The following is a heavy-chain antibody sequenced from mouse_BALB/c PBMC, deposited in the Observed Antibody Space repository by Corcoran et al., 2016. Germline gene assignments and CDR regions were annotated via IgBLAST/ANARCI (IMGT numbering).Heavy chain of an antibody. J-gene: IGHJ1*01. V-gene: IGHV14-3*02. Sequence: EVQLQQSGAELVKPGASVKLSCTASGFNIKDTYMHWVKQRPEPGLEWIGRIDPANGNTKYDAKCQGKATITADTYSNTAYLQLSSLTSEDTAVYYCARWDWYFDVWGAGTTVTVSS. CDR2: IDPANGNT. CDR1: GFNIKDTY. CDR3: ARWDWYFDV.